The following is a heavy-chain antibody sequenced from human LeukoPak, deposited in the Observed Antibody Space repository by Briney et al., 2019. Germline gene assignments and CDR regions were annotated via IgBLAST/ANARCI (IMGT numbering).Heavy chain of an antibody. V-gene: IGHV1-8*01. CDR2: MNPNSGNT. D-gene: IGHD3-22*01. J-gene: IGHJ3*02. Sequence: ASVKVSCKASGYTFTSYDINWVRQATGQGLEWMGWMNPNSGNTGYAQKFQGRVTMTRNTSISTAYMELRSLRSDDTAVYYCARDFDSSGFQGGGGAFDIWGQGTMVTVSS. CDR3: ARDFDSSGFQGGGGAFDI. CDR1: GYTFTSYD.